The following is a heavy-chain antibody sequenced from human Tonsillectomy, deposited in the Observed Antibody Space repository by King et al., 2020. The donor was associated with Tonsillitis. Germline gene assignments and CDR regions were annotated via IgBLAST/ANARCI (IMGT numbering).Heavy chain of an antibody. CDR3: ARAQEDYFFDY. D-gene: IGHD3/OR15-3a*01. CDR2: INNDGSGT. Sequence: VQLVESGGGLVQPGGSLRLSCAASGFTFSSYWMHWGRQAPGKGPVWVSRINNDGSGTSYADSVKGRFTISRDNAKNTVYLQVNSLRAEDTAVYYCARAQEDYFFDYWGQGTLVTVSS. J-gene: IGHJ4*02. V-gene: IGHV3-74*01. CDR1: GFTFSSYW.